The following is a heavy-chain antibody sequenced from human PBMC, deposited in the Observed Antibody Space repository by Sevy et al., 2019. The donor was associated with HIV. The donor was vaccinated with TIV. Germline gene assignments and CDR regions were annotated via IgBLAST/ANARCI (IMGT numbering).Heavy chain of an antibody. V-gene: IGHV3-72*01. J-gene: IGHJ4*02. CDR3: ATHAGIAAAGRVFDY. CDR2: IRNKADSYTT. Sequence: GGSLRLSCAASGFTFSDHYMEWVRQAPGKGLEWVGRIRNKADSYTTEYAASVKGRFTVSGDDLKNSLYLLMNSRKTDDTALYYCATHAGIAAAGRVFDYWGQGTLVTVSS. D-gene: IGHD6-13*01. CDR1: GFTFSDHY.